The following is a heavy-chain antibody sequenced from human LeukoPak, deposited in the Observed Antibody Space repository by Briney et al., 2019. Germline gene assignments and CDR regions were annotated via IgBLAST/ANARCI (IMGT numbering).Heavy chain of an antibody. Sequence: GGSLRLSCAASGFTFSSYAMSWVRQAPGKGLEWVSAISGSGGSTYYADSVKGRFTISRDNSKNTLYLQMNSLRAEDTAVYYCAKAGPRDYYDSSGCYSKTYYFDYWGQGTLVTVSS. V-gene: IGHV3-23*01. CDR3: AKAGPRDYYDSSGCYSKTYYFDY. CDR1: GFTFSSYA. J-gene: IGHJ4*02. D-gene: IGHD3-22*01. CDR2: ISGSGGST.